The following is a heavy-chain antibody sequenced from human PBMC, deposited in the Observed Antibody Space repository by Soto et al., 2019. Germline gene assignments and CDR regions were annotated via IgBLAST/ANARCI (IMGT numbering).Heavy chain of an antibody. CDR3: SRLSGDSSGSSPPTDY. J-gene: IGHJ4*02. CDR2: IYYSGST. CDR1: GGSISSYY. V-gene: IGHV4-59*08. D-gene: IGHD3-22*01. Sequence: SETLSLTCTVSGGSISSYYWSWIRQPPGKGLEWIGYIYYSGSTNYNPSLKSRVTISVDTSKNQFSLKLSSVTAADTAVYYCSRLSGDSSGSSPPTDYWGQGTLVTVSS.